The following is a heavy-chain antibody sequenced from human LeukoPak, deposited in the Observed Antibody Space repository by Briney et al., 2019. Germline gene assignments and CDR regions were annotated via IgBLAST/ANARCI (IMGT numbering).Heavy chain of an antibody. J-gene: IGHJ4*02. CDR1: GGSFSGYY. D-gene: IGHD4-17*01. CDR2: INHSGST. CDR3: AIGYDYGDYSAQGY. V-gene: IGHV4-34*01. Sequence: SETLSLTCAVYGGSFSGYYLSWIRQPPGKGLEWIGEINHSGSTNYNPSLKSRVTISVDTSKNQFSLKLSSVTAADTAVYYCAIGYDYGDYSAQGYWGQGTLVTVSS.